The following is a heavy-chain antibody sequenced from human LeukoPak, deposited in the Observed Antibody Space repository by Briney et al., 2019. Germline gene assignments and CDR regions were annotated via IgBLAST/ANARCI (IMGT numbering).Heavy chain of an antibody. Sequence: PSETLSLTCTVSGGSISSYYWSWIRQPPGKGLEWIGYIYYSGSTNYNPSLKSRVTISVDTSKNQFSLKLSSVTAADTAVYYCARHVADSSGYDGFDIWGQGTMVTVSS. CDR3: ARHVADSSGYDGFDI. D-gene: IGHD3-22*01. CDR1: GGSISSYY. CDR2: IYYSGST. J-gene: IGHJ3*02. V-gene: IGHV4-59*08.